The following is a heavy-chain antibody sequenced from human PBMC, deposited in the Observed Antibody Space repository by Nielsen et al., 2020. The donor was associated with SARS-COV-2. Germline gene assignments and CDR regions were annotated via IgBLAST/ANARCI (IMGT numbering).Heavy chain of an antibody. CDR2: ISSSSSTI. D-gene: IGHD1-7*01. Sequence: WIRQPPGKWLEWVSYISSSSSTIYYADSVKGRFTISRDNAKNSLYLQMNSLRAEDTAVYYCAGDNNKGYRTGTTFYYYYGMDVWGQGTTVTVSS. J-gene: IGHJ6*02. CDR3: AGDNNKGYRTGTTFYYYYGMDV. V-gene: IGHV3-48*01.